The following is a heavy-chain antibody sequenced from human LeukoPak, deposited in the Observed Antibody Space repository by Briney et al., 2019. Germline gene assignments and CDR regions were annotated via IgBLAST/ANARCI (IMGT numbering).Heavy chain of an antibody. CDR2: IYYSGST. V-gene: IGHV4-39*01. CDR1: GGSISSGSYY. CDR3: ARWVATPRGYFDY. Sequence: SETLSLTCTVSGGSISSGSYYWSWIRQAPGKGLEWIGNIYYSGSTYYNPSLKSRVTISVDTSNNQFSLKLSSVTAADTAVYYCARWVATPRGYFDYWGQGTLVTVSS. J-gene: IGHJ4*02. D-gene: IGHD5-12*01.